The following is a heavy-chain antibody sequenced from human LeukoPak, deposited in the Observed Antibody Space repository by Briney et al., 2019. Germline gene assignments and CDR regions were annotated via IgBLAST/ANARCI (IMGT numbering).Heavy chain of an antibody. CDR3: ARGATISETGYFDF. Sequence: SDALSLTCALYGGSFSPYYWSWIRQSPGKGLEWIAEIDHRGDTNYNPSVKSRVTISIDTSKNQFSLNMRSLSAADTAVYYCARGATISETGYFDFWGQGTLVTVSS. J-gene: IGHJ4*03. V-gene: IGHV4-34*01. D-gene: IGHD5-24*01. CDR2: IDHRGDT. CDR1: GGSFSPYY.